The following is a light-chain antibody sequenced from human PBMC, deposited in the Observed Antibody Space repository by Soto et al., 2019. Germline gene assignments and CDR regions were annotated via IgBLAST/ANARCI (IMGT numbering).Light chain of an antibody. Sequence: EIVVTPSPATPSLSPGGKATLSFRASQSVSSNLAWYQQKPGQAPRLLIYGASTRATGIPARFSGSGSGTEFTLTISSLQSEDFAVYYCQQYNNWPPITFGQGTRLE. CDR1: QSVSSN. V-gene: IGKV3-15*01. J-gene: IGKJ5*01. CDR3: QQYNNWPPIT. CDR2: GAS.